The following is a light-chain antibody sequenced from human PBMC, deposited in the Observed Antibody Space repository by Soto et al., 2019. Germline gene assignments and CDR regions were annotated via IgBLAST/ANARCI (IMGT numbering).Light chain of an antibody. CDR3: QQYGGLPRT. J-gene: IGKJ1*01. V-gene: IGKV1-33*01. CDR2: DAS. Sequence: DIPMTQSPSSLAAPVGDSVTITCQASQTIDYYLNWYQQKPGKAPELLIYDASNLETGVPSQFRGSGFGTYFTFAVSKLQPEAIATYYCQQYGGLPRTFGQGTNVEIQ. CDR1: QTIDYY.